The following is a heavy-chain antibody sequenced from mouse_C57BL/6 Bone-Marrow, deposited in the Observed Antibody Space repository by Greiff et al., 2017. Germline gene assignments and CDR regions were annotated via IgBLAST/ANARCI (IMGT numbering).Heavy chain of an antibody. J-gene: IGHJ1*03. CDR1: GFTFSSYA. D-gene: IGHD1-1*01. V-gene: IGHV5-9-1*02. CDR2: ISSGGDYI. CDR3: TTYGSSPYWYFDV. Sequence: EVMLVESGEGLVKPGGSLKLSCAASGFTFSSYAMSWVRQTPEKRLEWVAYISSGGDYIYYADTVKGRFTISRDNARNTLYLQMSSLKSEDTAMYYCTTYGSSPYWYFDVGGTGTTVTVSS.